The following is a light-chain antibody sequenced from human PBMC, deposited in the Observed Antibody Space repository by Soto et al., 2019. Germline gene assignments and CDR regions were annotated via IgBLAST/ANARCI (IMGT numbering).Light chain of an antibody. CDR2: EVS. J-gene: IGLJ1*01. Sequence: QSALTQPPSASGSPGQSVTISCTGTSSDVGGYNYVSWYQQHPGKAPKLMIYEVSQRPSGVPDRVSGSKSGNTASLTVAGLQAEDEADYYCSSYAGSNNYVFGTGTKLTVL. V-gene: IGLV2-8*01. CDR3: SSYAGSNNYV. CDR1: SSDVGGYNY.